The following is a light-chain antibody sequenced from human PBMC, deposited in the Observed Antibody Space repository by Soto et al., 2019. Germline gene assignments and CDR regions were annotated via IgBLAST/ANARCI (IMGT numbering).Light chain of an antibody. CDR2: GAS. V-gene: IGKV3-20*01. Sequence: EIVLTQSPGTLSLSPGERATLSCRASQSVNSAYVAWYQQNPGQAPRVLIYGASTRATGIPHRFSGSGSGTDFSLTISRLEPKDSAMYYFQLYGSSPTWAFVQGTKV. CDR3: QLYGSSPTWA. J-gene: IGKJ1*01. CDR1: QSVNSAY.